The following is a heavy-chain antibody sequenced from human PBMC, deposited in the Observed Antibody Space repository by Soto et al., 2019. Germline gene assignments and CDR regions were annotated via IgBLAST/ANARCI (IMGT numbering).Heavy chain of an antibody. J-gene: IGHJ4*01. V-gene: IGHV6-1*01. CDR3: ARFYADPDY. D-gene: IGHD2-2*01. Sequence: SHPLSVTFVISGGSFSSISVAWKWVRQSPSRGLEWLWRTYYRSRWYSDFEVSVRGRIVINADTSKNQFSLQLNSVTPEDKAVYFCARFYADPDY. CDR1: GGSFSSISVA. CDR2: TYYRSRWYS.